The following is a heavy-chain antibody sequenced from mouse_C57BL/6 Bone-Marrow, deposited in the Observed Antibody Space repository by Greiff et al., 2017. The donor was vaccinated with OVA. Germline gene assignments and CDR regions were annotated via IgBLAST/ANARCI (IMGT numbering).Heavy chain of an antibody. CDR2: IRNKANGYTT. Sequence: EVKLVESGGGLVQPGGSLSLSCAASGFTFTDYYMSWVRQPPGKALEWLGFIRNKANGYTTEYSASVKGRFTISRDNSQSILYLQMNALRAEDSATYYGARALYYGNPAWCAYWGQGTLVTVAA. V-gene: IGHV7-3*01. CDR1: GFTFTDYY. CDR3: ARALYYGNPAWCAY. D-gene: IGHD2-1*01. J-gene: IGHJ3*01.